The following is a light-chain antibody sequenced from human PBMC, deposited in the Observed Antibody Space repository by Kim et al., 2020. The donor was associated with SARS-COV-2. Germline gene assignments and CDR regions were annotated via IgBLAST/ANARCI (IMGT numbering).Light chain of an antibody. Sequence: CPADSGFSSYLAWYQQKPEKAPKLLVYAASTLQSGVPSRFSGRGSGTDFTLTITCLQSEDFSTYYCPQYYSYPYTFGLATKLDI. CDR3: PQYYSYPYT. J-gene: IGKJ2*01. V-gene: IGKV1-8*01. CDR1: SGFSSY. CDR2: AAS.